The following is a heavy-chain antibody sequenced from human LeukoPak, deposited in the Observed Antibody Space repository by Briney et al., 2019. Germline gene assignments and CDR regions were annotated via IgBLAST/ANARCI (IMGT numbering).Heavy chain of an antibody. V-gene: IGHV4-34*01. Sequence: SETLSLTCAVYGGSFRGYYWSWIRQPPGKGLEWIGEINHSGSTDYNPSLKSRVTISVDTSKNQFSLKLSSVTAADTAVYYCARGRIAAAGHYYYYYMDVWGKGTTVTVSS. CDR3: ARGRIAAAGHYYYYYMDV. J-gene: IGHJ6*03. D-gene: IGHD6-13*01. CDR1: GGSFRGYY. CDR2: INHSGST.